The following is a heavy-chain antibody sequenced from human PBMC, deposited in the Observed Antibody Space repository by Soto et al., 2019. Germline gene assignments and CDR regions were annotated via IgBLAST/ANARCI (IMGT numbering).Heavy chain of an antibody. V-gene: IGHV1-18*01. J-gene: IGHJ4*02. D-gene: IGHD3-22*01. CDR1: GYTFTSYG. CDR2: ISAYNGNT. Sequence: ASVKVSCKASGYTFTSYGISWLRQAPGQGLEWMGWISAYNGNTNYAQKLQGRVTMTTDTSTSTAYMELRSLRSDDTAVYYCARDPDSSGYYTALDYFDYWGQGTLVTVSS. CDR3: ARDPDSSGYYTALDYFDY.